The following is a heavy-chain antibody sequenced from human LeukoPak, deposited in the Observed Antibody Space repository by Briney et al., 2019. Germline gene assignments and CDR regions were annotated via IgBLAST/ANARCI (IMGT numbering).Heavy chain of an antibody. CDR1: GGSISSGGYS. CDR2: IYHSGST. CDR3: ARSLGYCSGGSCLYTPFDY. V-gene: IGHV4-30-2*01. J-gene: IGHJ4*02. Sequence: SETLSLTCTVSGGSISSGGYSWSWIRQPLGKGLEWIGYIYHSGSTYYNPSLKSRVTISVDRSKNQFSLKLSSVTAADTAVYYCARSLGYCSGGSCLYTPFDYWGQGTLVTVSS. D-gene: IGHD2-15*01.